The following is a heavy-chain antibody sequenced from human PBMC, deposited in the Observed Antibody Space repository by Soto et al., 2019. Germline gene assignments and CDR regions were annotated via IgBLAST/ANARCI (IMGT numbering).Heavy chain of an antibody. Sequence: QVQLVESGGGVVQPGRSLRLSCAASGFTFSSYGMHWVRQAPGKGLEWVAVISYDGSNKYYADSVKGRFTISRDNSKNTLYQQMNSLRAEDTAVYYCAKDRFFHYVLMAWGQGTLVTVSS. CDR1: GFTFSSYG. V-gene: IGHV3-30*18. CDR3: AKDRFFHYVLMA. CDR2: ISYDGSNK. J-gene: IGHJ4*02. D-gene: IGHD2-8*01.